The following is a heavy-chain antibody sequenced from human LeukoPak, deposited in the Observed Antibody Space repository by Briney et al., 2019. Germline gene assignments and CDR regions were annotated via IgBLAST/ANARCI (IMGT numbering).Heavy chain of an antibody. D-gene: IGHD1-26*01. J-gene: IGHJ6*03. Sequence: ASVKVSCKASGYTFTSYGISWVRQAPGQGLEWMGWISAYNGNTNYAQKLQGRVTMTTDTSTSTAYMELRSLRSDDTAVYYCAREEWELRHPDYYYYYMDVWGKGTTVTVSS. CDR1: GYTFTSYG. V-gene: IGHV1-18*01. CDR3: AREEWELRHPDYYYYYMDV. CDR2: ISAYNGNT.